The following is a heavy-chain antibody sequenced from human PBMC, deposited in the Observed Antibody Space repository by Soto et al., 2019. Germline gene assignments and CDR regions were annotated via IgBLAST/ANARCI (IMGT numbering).Heavy chain of an antibody. J-gene: IGHJ5*02. CDR2: ISSSSSYI. CDR1: GFTFSSYS. V-gene: IGHV3-21*01. Sequence: EVQLVESGGGLVKPGGSLRLSCAASGFTFSSYSMNWVRQAPGKGLEWVSSISSSSSYIYYADSVKGRFTISRDNAKNSLYLQMNRLRGEDTAVYYCARGGWERRSWFDPWGQGTLVTVSS. D-gene: IGHD1-26*01. CDR3: ARGGWERRSWFDP.